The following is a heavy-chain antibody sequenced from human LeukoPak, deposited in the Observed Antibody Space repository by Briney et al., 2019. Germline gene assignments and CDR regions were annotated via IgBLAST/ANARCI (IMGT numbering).Heavy chain of an antibody. Sequence: GGSLRLSCAASGFTVSSNYMSWVRQAPGKGLEWVSVIYSGGSTYYADSVKGRFTISRDNAKNSLYLQMNSLRAEDTAVYYCAKISGDYYYYGMDVWGQGTTVTVPS. J-gene: IGHJ6*02. CDR2: IYSGGST. V-gene: IGHV3-53*01. CDR1: GFTVSSNY. D-gene: IGHD2/OR15-2a*01. CDR3: AKISGDYYYYGMDV.